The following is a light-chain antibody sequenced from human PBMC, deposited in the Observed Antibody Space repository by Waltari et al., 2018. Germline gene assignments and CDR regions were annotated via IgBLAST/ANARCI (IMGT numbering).Light chain of an antibody. CDR3: QQSHSPPFT. V-gene: IGKV1-39*01. CDR1: QPVTTS. J-gene: IGKJ3*01. CDR2: AAS. Sequence: DIQMTQSPASLAASLGDRVTITCRPSQPVTTSLNWYQQKSGEPPKLLISAASSFQSGVPSRFSGSGSGTDFTLTITHLQPEDVATYFCQQSHSPPFTFGPGTKV.